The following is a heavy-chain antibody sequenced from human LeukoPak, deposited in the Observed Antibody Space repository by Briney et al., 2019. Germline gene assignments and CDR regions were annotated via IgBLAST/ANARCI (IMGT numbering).Heavy chain of an antibody. CDR1: GFTFDDYA. Sequence: GRSLRLSCAASGFTFDDYAIHWVRQAPGKGLEWVSLISGDGGNTYYAKSMKSRFTISRDNSKNTLYLQMNSLRSEDTAFYYCTKDVGSGSYYYFESWGQGTLVTVSS. V-gene: IGHV3-43*02. CDR3: TKDVGSGSYYYFES. CDR2: ISGDGGNT. J-gene: IGHJ4*02. D-gene: IGHD1-26*01.